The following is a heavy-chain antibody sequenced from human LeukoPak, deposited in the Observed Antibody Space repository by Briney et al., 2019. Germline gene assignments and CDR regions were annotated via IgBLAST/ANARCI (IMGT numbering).Heavy chain of an antibody. CDR1: GYTFTSYG. V-gene: IGHV1-18*01. Sequence: ASVTVSFKASGYTFTSYGISWVRQAPGQGREGMGWISAYNGNTNYAQTLQGRVTMTTDTSTSTAYMELRSLRSDDTAVYYCARDGNYGGYYYYYYMDVWGKGTTVTVSS. CDR3: ARDGNYGGYYYYYYMDV. J-gene: IGHJ6*03. D-gene: IGHD1-7*01. CDR2: ISAYNGNT.